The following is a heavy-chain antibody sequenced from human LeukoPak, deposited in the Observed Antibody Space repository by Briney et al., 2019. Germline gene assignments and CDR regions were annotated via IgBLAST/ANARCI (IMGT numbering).Heavy chain of an antibody. Sequence: GASVKVSCKASGYTFTGYYMHWVRQAPGQGLEWMGWINPNSGGTNYAQKFQGRVTMTRDTSISTAYMELSRLGSDDTAVYYCARESDSATVPRYFDYWGQGTLVTVSS. V-gene: IGHV1-2*02. J-gene: IGHJ4*02. D-gene: IGHD1-14*01. CDR2: INPNSGGT. CDR3: ARESDSATVPRYFDY. CDR1: GYTFTGYY.